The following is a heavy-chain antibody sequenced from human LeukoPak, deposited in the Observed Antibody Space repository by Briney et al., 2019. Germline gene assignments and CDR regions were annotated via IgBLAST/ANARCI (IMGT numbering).Heavy chain of an antibody. Sequence: ASLKVSCKASGYTFTDYYMHWVQQAPGQGLEWMGWINPNGGGTNYAQKFQGRVTMTRDTSITTAYMELSNLKSDDTAVYYCARVHSILTGHDNWGQGTLVIVSS. V-gene: IGHV1-2*02. CDR2: INPNGGGT. CDR1: GYTFTDYY. J-gene: IGHJ4*02. D-gene: IGHD3-9*01. CDR3: ARVHSILTGHDN.